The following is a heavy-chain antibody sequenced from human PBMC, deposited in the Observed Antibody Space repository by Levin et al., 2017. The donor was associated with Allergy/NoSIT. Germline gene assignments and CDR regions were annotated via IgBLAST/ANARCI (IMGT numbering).Heavy chain of an antibody. CDR1: GFTFSSYW. V-gene: IGHV3-7*01. D-gene: IGHD3-10*01. J-gene: IGHJ4*02. CDR3: ARHYGSGSLRYYFDY. Sequence: GESLKISCAASGFTFSSYWMSWVRQAPGKGLEWVAKIRQDGSEKHYVDSVKGRFTISRDNAKNSLHLQMNSLRAEDTAVYYCARHYGSGSLRYYFDYWGQGTLVTVSS. CDR2: IRQDGSEK.